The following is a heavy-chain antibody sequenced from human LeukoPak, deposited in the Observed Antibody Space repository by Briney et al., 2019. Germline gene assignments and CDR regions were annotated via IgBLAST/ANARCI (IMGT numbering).Heavy chain of an antibody. CDR2: ISYDGSNK. V-gene: IGHV3-30*04. J-gene: IGHJ4*02. CDR1: GFTFSSYA. Sequence: GGSLRLSCAASGFTFSSYAMHWVRQAPVKGLEWVAVISYDGSNKKYADSVKGRFTISRDNSKNTLYLEMNSLRAEDTAVYYCAKGFCSGTRCDYYFDYWGQGTLVTVSS. D-gene: IGHD2-2*01. CDR3: AKGFCSGTRCDYYFDY.